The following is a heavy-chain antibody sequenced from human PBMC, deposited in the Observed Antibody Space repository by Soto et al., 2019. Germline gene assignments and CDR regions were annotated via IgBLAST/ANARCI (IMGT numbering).Heavy chain of an antibody. CDR1: GVSLTTSGVG. J-gene: IGHJ4*01. D-gene: IGHD2-8*01. V-gene: IGHV2-5*02. CDR2: IYWDDDI. CDR3: AHRRGGPSNV. Sequence: QITLKESGPTLMKPTQTLTLTCTLSGVSLTTSGVGVDWIRQPPGKALEWLALIYWDDDILYSPSLKNSLTITKDISKTQVAPTVTNMDSVDTATYYSAHRRGGPSNVWGQGTLVTVSS.